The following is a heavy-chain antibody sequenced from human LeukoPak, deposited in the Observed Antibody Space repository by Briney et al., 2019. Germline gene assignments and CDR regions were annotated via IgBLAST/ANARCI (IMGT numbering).Heavy chain of an antibody. Sequence: ASVKVSCKASGYTFTSYGISWVRQAPGQGPEWMGIINPSGGSTSYAQKFQGRVTMTRDMSTSTVYMELSSLRSEDTAVYYCARDYYDSSGYYYVVYWGQGTLVTVSS. CDR3: ARDYYDSSGYYYVVY. CDR2: INPSGGST. D-gene: IGHD3-22*01. V-gene: IGHV1-46*01. J-gene: IGHJ4*02. CDR1: GYTFTSYG.